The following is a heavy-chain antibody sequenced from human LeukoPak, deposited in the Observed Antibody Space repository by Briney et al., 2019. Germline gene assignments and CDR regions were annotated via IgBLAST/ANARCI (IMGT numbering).Heavy chain of an antibody. J-gene: IGHJ4*02. V-gene: IGHV4-34*01. CDR3: ARGIPYCSGGSCYSDY. Sequence: PSETLSLTCAVYGGSFSGYYWSWIRQPPGKGLEWIGEINHSGSTNYNPSLKSRVTISVDTSKNQFSLKLSPVTAADTAVYYCARGIPYCSGGSCYSDYWGQGTLVTVSS. CDR2: INHSGST. CDR1: GGSFSGYY. D-gene: IGHD2-15*01.